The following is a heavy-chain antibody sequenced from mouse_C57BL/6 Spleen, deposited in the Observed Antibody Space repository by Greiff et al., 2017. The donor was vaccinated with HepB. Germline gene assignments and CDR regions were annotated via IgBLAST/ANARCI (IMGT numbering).Heavy chain of an antibody. CDR1: GYTFTDYY. CDR3: ARGGFITTESRGYFDY. J-gene: IGHJ2*01. CDR2: IYPGSGNT. Sequence: QVQLQQSGAELVRPGASVKLSCKASGYTFTDYYINWVKQRPGQGLEWIARIYPGSGNTYYNEKFKGKATLTAEKSSSTAYMQLSSLTSEDSAVYFCARGGFITTESRGYFDYWGQGTTLTVSS. D-gene: IGHD1-1*01. V-gene: IGHV1-76*01.